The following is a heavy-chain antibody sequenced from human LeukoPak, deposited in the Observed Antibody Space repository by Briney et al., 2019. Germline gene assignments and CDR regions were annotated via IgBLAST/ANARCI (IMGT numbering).Heavy chain of an antibody. CDR1: GGSISSYY. Sequence: SETLSLTCTVSGGSISSYYWSWIRQPPGEGLEWIGYIYYSGSTNYNPSLKSRVTISVDTSKNQFSLKLSSVTAADTAVYYCARLESHYYYYGMDVWGQGTTVTVSS. V-gene: IGHV4-59*08. CDR3: ARLESHYYYYGMDV. CDR2: IYYSGST. J-gene: IGHJ6*02.